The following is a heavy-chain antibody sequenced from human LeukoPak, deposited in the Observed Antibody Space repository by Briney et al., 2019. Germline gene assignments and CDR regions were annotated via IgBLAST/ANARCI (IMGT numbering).Heavy chain of an antibody. D-gene: IGHD1-26*01. CDR1: GGSISSSYYY. CDR3: ARVRWDGGYFDY. J-gene: IGHJ4*02. Sequence: LETLSLTCTVSGGSISSSYYYWGWIRQPPGKGLEWIGSIYYSGSTYYNPSLKSRVTISVDTSKNQFSLKLSSVTAADTAVYYCARVRWDGGYFDYWGQGTLVTVSS. CDR2: IYYSGST. V-gene: IGHV4-39*07.